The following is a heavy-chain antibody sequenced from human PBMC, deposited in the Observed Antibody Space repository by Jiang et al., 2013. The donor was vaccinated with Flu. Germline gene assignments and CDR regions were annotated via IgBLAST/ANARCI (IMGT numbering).Heavy chain of an antibody. D-gene: IGHD5-18*01. CDR2: ISYDGTKK. CDR3: ARAMFYSGHSYGYGDY. CDR1: GFGFSSYA. J-gene: IGHJ4*02. V-gene: IGHV3-30-3*01. Sequence: QLLESGGGVVQPGRSLRLSCSTSGFGFSSYAIHWVRQAPGEGLEWVSVISYDGTKKYADSVKGRFTVSRDNSKNTVSLQMDSLRPEDTAVYYCARAMFYSGHSYGYGDYWGQGTLVTVSS.